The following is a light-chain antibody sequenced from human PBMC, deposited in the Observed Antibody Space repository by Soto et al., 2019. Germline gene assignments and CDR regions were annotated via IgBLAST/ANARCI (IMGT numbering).Light chain of an antibody. CDR3: QQYGSSPTA. Sequence: PGERATLSCSASQSVFNNHIGWYQQKPGQAPRRLIFGASFRATGIPDRFSGSGSGTDFTLTISRLEPEDFAVYYCQQYGSSPTAFGQGTKVDIK. V-gene: IGKV3-20*01. CDR1: QSVFNNH. J-gene: IGKJ1*01. CDR2: GAS.